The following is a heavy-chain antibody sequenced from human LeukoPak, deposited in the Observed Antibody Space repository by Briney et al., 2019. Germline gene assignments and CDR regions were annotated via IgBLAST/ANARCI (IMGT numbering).Heavy chain of an antibody. V-gene: IGHV3-33*07. CDR1: GFTFSMYW. CDR3: AREGPRGNSQFDY. D-gene: IGHD2/OR15-2a*01. J-gene: IGHJ4*02. Sequence: GGSLRLSCAASGFTFSMYWMSWVRQAPGKGLEWVALIWYDGSNKYYTDSVKGRLTISRDNSKNTLYLQMNSLRAEDTAIYYCAREGPRGNSQFDYWGQGTLVTVSS. CDR2: IWYDGSNK.